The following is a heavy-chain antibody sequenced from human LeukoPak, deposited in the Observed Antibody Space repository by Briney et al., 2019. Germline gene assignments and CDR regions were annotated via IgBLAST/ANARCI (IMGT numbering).Heavy chain of an antibody. J-gene: IGHJ4*02. CDR3: AKDNFRRWQLTYYFDY. D-gene: IGHD5-24*01. CDR1: GLTLSSYG. CDR2: ISSDGSNK. Sequence: GGSLRLSCAASGLTLSSYGFHWVRQAPGKGLEWVAVISSDGSNKYYADSVKGRFTISIDNSKNTLYLQMNSLRAEDTAVYFCAKDNFRRWQLTYYFDYWGQGTLVTVSS. V-gene: IGHV3-30*18.